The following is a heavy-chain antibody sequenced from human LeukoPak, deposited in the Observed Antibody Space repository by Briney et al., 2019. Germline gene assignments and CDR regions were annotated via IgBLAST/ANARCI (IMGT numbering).Heavy chain of an antibody. V-gene: IGHV3-21*01. Sequence: PGGSLGLSCAASGFTFSSYSMNWVRQAPGKGLEWVSSISSSSSYIYYADSVKGRFTISRDNAKNSLYLQMNSLRAEDTAVYYCARDEEGYYFDYWGQGTLVTVSS. CDR2: ISSSSSYI. CDR3: ARDEEGYYFDY. J-gene: IGHJ4*02. CDR1: GFTFSSYS.